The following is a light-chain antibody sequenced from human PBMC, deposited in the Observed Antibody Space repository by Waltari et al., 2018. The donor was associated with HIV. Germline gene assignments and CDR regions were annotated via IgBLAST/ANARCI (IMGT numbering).Light chain of an antibody. Sequence: QSALTQPASVSGSPGQSITISFPGTSRDVGSYNLVSWYQQHPGKAPKLMIYEGSKRPSGVSNRFSGSKSGNTASLTISGLQAEDEADYYCCSYAGSSTLVFGGGTKLTVL. V-gene: IGLV2-23*01. CDR3: CSYAGSSTLV. J-gene: IGLJ3*02. CDR1: SRDVGSYNL. CDR2: EGS.